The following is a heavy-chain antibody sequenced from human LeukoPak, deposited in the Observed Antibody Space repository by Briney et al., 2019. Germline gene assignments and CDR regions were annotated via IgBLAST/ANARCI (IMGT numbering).Heavy chain of an antibody. CDR1: GYTFTSYG. CDR3: ARAREGYDSSGYYYGY. J-gene: IGHJ4*02. Sequence: PGASVTVSCKASGYTFTSYGISWVRQAPGQGLEWMGWISAYNGNTNYAQKLQGRVTMTTDTSTSTAYMELRSLRSDDTAVYYCARAREGYDSSGYYYGYWGQGTLVTVSS. V-gene: IGHV1-18*01. CDR2: ISAYNGNT. D-gene: IGHD3-22*01.